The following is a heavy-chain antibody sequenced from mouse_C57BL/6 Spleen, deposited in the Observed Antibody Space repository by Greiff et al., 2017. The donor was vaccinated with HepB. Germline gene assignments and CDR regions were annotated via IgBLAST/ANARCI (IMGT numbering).Heavy chain of an antibody. Sequence: VNVVESVAELVRPGASVKLSCTASGFNIKNTYMHWVKQRPGRGLEWIGRIDPNSGGTKYNEKFKSKATLTVDKPSSTAYMQLSSLTSEDSAVYYCARPYDYPYYAMDYWGQGTSVTVSS. CDR1: GFNIKNTY. J-gene: IGHJ4*01. CDR2: IDPNSGGT. V-gene: IGHV1-72*01. D-gene: IGHD2-4*01. CDR3: ARPYDYPYYAMDY.